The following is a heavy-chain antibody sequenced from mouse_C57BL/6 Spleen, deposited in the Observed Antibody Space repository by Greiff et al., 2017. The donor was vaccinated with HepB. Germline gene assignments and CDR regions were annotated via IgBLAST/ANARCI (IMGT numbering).Heavy chain of an antibody. J-gene: IGHJ3*01. Sequence: QVQLQQPGAELVKPGASVKLSCKASGYTFTSYWMHWVKQRPGQGLEWIGMIHPNSGSTNYNEKFKSKATLTVDKSSSTAYMQLSSLTSEDSAVYYCARAGDYRWFAYWGQGTLVTVSA. CDR2: IHPNSGST. CDR1: GYTFTSYW. D-gene: IGHD1-1*02. CDR3: ARAGDYRWFAY. V-gene: IGHV1-64*01.